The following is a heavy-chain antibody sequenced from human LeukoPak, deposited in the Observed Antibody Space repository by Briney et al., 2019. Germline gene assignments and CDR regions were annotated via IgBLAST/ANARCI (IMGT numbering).Heavy chain of an antibody. CDR2: ISYDGSNK. CDR1: GFTFSSYG. J-gene: IGHJ4*02. CDR3: APQGGDLYYFDY. D-gene: IGHD3-10*01. V-gene: IGHV3-30*03. Sequence: GGSLRLSCAASGFTFSSYGMHWVRQAPGKGLEWVAVISYDGSNKYYADSVKGRFTISRDNSKNTLYLQMNSLRAEDTAVYYCAPQGGDLYYFDYWGQGTLVTVSS.